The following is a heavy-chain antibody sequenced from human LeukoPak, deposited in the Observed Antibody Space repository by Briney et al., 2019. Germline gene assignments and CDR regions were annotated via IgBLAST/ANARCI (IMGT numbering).Heavy chain of an antibody. D-gene: IGHD6-19*01. CDR3: AREGREWLSVGIDY. J-gene: IGHJ4*02. V-gene: IGHV3-30-3*01. CDR1: GFTFSSYA. CDR2: ISYDATNK. Sequence: GGSLRLSCEASGFTFSSYAVYWVRQAPGKGLEWVAVISYDATNKYYADSVKGRFTISRDNSKNTLYLQMNSLRAEDTAIYYCAREGREWLSVGIDYWGQGTLVTVPS.